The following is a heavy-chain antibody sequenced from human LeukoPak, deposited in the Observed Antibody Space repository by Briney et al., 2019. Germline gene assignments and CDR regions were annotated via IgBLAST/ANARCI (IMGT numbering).Heavy chain of an antibody. J-gene: IGHJ4*02. CDR3: ARSMRSSGWSYFDY. V-gene: IGHV1-2*02. CDR1: GYTFTGYY. D-gene: IGHD6-19*01. CDR2: INPNSGGT. Sequence: GASVKVSCKASGYTFTGYYMHWVRQAPGQGLEWMGWINPNSGGTNYAQKFQGRVTMTRDTSISTAYMELSRLRSDDTAVYYCARSMRSSGWSYFDYWGQGTLVTVSS.